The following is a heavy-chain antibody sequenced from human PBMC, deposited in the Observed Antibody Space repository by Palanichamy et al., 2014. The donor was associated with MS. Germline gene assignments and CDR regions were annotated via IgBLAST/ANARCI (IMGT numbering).Heavy chain of an antibody. V-gene: IGHV1-8*01. J-gene: IGHJ3*02. Sequence: QVQLVQSGAEVKKPGASVKVSCKASGYTFPNYDINWVRQATGQGLEWMGWMNPSNINTAYAQKFQGRVTMTRNSSISTAYMELSSLRSDDTAVYYCARAETTAGGGAFDIWGQGTMVTVSS. CDR1: GYTFPNYD. CDR2: MNPSNINT. CDR3: ARAETTAGGGAFDI. D-gene: IGHD3-16*01.